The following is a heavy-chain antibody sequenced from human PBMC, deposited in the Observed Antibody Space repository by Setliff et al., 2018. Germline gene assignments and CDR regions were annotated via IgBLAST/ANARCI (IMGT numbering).Heavy chain of an antibody. Sequence: ASVKVSCKASGYSFIDYYIHWVRQAPGQGPEWMGRVNPKNGGILYSQKFEGRVSMTGDRTISTVYMELSNLRPDDTAVYYCSRVSPTEVNRGHFDYWGQGTRVTVSS. CDR1: GYSFIDYY. D-gene: IGHD7-27*01. CDR3: SRVSPTEVNRGHFDY. V-gene: IGHV1-2*06. CDR2: VNPKNGGI. J-gene: IGHJ4*02.